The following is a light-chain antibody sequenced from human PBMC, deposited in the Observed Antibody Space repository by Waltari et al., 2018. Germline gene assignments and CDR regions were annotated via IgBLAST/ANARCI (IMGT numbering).Light chain of an antibody. J-gene: IGLJ3*02. CDR1: MSNIGNNP. Sequence: QSVLTQPPSASGTPGQRVIISCSGTMSNIGNNPVNWYQQLPGTAPKVLICNDNHRPWGVPARFSVSKSGPSASLAISWLQSDDDADYYCAALDDSLNVWVFGGGTKVTVL. CDR2: NDN. V-gene: IGLV1-44*01. CDR3: AALDDSLNVWV.